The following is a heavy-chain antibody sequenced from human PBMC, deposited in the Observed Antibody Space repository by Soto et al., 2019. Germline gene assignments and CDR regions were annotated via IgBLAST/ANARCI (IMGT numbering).Heavy chain of an antibody. CDR1: GYSFTTYW. J-gene: IGHJ1*01. CDR2: IYPGDSDT. D-gene: IGHD1-1*01. V-gene: IGHV5-51*01. Sequence: PGESLKISCKAPGYSFTTYWIRWARQRPGQGLEWMGIIYPGDSDTRYSPAFQGQVTISADKSISTAYLQWSSLKASDTAMYYCARLSRQPLRFQHWGQGTLVTVSS. CDR3: ARLSRQPLRFQH.